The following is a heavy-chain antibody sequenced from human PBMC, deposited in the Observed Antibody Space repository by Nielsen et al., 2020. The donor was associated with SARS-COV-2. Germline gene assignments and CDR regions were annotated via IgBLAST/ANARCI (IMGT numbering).Heavy chain of an antibody. CDR3: ARGRRGDSSGYYSGFDY. J-gene: IGHJ4*02. Sequence: WVRQAPGQGLEWMGWMNPNSGNTGYAQKFQGRVTMTRNTSISTAYMELSSLRSEDTAVYYCARGRRGDSSGYYSGFDYWGQGTLVTVSS. CDR2: MNPNSGNT. D-gene: IGHD3-22*01. V-gene: IGHV1-8*01.